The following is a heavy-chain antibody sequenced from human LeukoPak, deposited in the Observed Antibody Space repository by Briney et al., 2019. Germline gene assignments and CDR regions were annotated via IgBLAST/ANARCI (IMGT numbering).Heavy chain of an antibody. J-gene: IGHJ4*02. Sequence: PGGSLRLSCAAPGFTFDDYAMHWVRQAPGKGLEWVSGISWNSGSIGYADSVKGRFTISRDNAKNSLYLQMNSLRAEDTALYYCAKDFGELLPLYYFDYWGQGTLVTVSS. D-gene: IGHD1-26*01. V-gene: IGHV3-9*01. CDR3: AKDFGELLPLYYFDY. CDR1: GFTFDDYA. CDR2: ISWNSGSI.